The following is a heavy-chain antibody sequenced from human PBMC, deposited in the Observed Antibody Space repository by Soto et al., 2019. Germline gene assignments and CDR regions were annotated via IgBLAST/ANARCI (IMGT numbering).Heavy chain of an antibody. V-gene: IGHV1-46*01. D-gene: IGHD1-26*01. CDR3: ASTTEATLDV. CDR2: IDPGTGTT. Sequence: QVRLVQSGAEVKKPGASLKVSCKGSGYFFTNYYIHWVRQAPRLGLEWLGIIDPGTGTTNYAQKFQGRITMTGDTSTSTVYMELSSLRYEDAAVYYCASTTEATLDVWGQGTTVTVSS. CDR1: GYFFTNYY. J-gene: IGHJ6*02.